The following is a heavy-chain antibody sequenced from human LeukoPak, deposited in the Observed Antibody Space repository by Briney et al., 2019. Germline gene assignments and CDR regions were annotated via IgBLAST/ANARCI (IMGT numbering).Heavy chain of an antibody. V-gene: IGHV1-24*01. CDR2: FDPEDGET. J-gene: IGHJ4*02. Sequence: ASVKVSCKVSGYTLTELSMHWVRQAPGKGLEWMGGFDPEDGETIYAQKFQGRVTMTEDTSTDTAYMELSSLRAEDTAVYYCAKDLDYYDSSAPDYWGQGTLVTVSS. CDR3: AKDLDYYDSSAPDY. D-gene: IGHD3-22*01. CDR1: GYTLTELS.